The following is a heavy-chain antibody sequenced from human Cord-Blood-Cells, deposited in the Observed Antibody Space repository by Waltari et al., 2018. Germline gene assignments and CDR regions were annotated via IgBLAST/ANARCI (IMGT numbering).Heavy chain of an antibody. J-gene: IGHJ4*02. Sequence: QVQLVESGGGVVQPGRSLRLSCAASGFTVSSYGMHWVRQAPGKGLEWVAVIWYDGSNKYYADSVKGRFTISRDNSKNTLYLQMNSLRAEDTAVYYCARDREGSSWFDYWGQGTLVTVSS. D-gene: IGHD6-13*01. CDR3: ARDREGSSWFDY. CDR2: IWYDGSNK. V-gene: IGHV3-33*01. CDR1: GFTVSSYG.